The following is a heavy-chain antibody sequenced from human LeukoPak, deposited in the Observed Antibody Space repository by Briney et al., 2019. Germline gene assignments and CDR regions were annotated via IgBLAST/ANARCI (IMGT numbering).Heavy chain of an antibody. CDR2: INPNSGGT. V-gene: IGHV1-2*06. Sequence: ASVKVSCKASGYTFTGYYMHWVRQAPGQGIEWMGRINPNSGGTNYAQKFQGRVTMTRDTSISTAYMELSRLRSDDTAVYYCARRPAYCGGDCPLNYWGQGTLVTVSS. CDR1: GYTFTGYY. D-gene: IGHD2-21*02. CDR3: ARRPAYCGGDCPLNY. J-gene: IGHJ4*02.